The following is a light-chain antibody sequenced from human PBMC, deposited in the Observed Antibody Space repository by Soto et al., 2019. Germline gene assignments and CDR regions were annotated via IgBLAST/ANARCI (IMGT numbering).Light chain of an antibody. J-gene: IGKJ2*01. Sequence: EIVLTQSPGTLSLSPGERATLSCRASQSVSSCYLTWYQQKPGQAPRLLIYGASSRATGIPDRFSGSGSGTDFTITISSLEPEDFAVYYCQQYGSSPPTFGQGTKLEIK. CDR2: GAS. CDR3: QQYGSSPPT. CDR1: QSVSSCY. V-gene: IGKV3-20*01.